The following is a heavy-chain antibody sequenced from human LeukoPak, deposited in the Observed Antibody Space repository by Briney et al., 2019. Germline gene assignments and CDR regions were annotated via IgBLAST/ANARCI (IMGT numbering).Heavy chain of an antibody. CDR1: GFTFSSYA. Sequence: GGSLRLSCAASGFTFSSYAMHWVRQASGKGLEWVAVISYDGSNKYYADSVKGRFTISRDNSKNTLYLQMNSLRAEDTAVYYCARDQDGGELDYWGQGTLVTVSS. V-gene: IGHV3-30-3*01. CDR2: ISYDGSNK. CDR3: ARDQDGGELDY. J-gene: IGHJ4*02. D-gene: IGHD2-21*01.